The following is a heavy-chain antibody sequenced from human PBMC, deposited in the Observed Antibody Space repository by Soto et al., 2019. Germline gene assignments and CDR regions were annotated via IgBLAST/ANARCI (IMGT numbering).Heavy chain of an antibody. D-gene: IGHD2-15*01. CDR3: ARDSLKDIVVVVAATGDNWFDP. Sequence: ASVKVSCKASGYTFTSYAMHSVRQAPGQRLEWMGWINAGNGNTKYSQKFQGRVTITRDTSASTAYMELSSLRSEDTAVYYCARDSLKDIVVVVAATGDNWFDPWGQGTLVTVSS. V-gene: IGHV1-3*01. J-gene: IGHJ5*02. CDR2: INAGNGNT. CDR1: GYTFTSYA.